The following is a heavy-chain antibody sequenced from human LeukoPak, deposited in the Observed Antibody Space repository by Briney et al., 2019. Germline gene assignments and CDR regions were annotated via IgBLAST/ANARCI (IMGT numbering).Heavy chain of an antibody. J-gene: IGHJ4*02. CDR3: GRVRPGDADY. Sequence: GGSLRLSCAVSGITFSSYWMSWVRQAPGKGLEWVASISSDGSGKYYMDSVKGRFTISRDNAKNSLFLQMNSLRAEDTAVHYCGRVRPGDADYWGQGTLVTVSS. V-gene: IGHV3-7*01. D-gene: IGHD1-26*01. CDR1: GITFSSYW. CDR2: ISSDGSGK.